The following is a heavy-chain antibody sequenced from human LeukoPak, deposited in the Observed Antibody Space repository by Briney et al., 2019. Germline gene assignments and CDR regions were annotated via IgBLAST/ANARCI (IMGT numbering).Heavy chain of an antibody. V-gene: IGHV1-18*01. J-gene: IGHJ4*02. CDR2: ISAYNGNT. D-gene: IGHD6-19*01. Sequence: ASVKVSCKASGYTFTSYGISWVRQAPGQGLEWMGWISAYNGNTNYAQKLQGRVTMTRSTSISTAYLELSSLRSEDTAVYYCARVRRAANAVAGTFGSWGQGTLVTVSS. CDR1: GYTFTSYG. CDR3: ARVRRAANAVAGTFGS.